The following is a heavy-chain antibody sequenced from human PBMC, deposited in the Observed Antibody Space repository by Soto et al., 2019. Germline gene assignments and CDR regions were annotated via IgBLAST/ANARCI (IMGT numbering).Heavy chain of an antibody. D-gene: IGHD1-1*01. CDR3: VTYPVAKRYFDY. CDR2: TRNKANSYST. CDR1: GFTFSDHY. J-gene: IGHJ4*02. Sequence: GGSLRLSCVASGFTFSDHYMDWVRQTPGKGLEWVARTRNKANSYSTEYAASVKGRFTVSRDDSKNSLYLQMNSLKTEDTAVYYCVTYPVAKRYFDYWGQGTLVTXSS. V-gene: IGHV3-72*01.